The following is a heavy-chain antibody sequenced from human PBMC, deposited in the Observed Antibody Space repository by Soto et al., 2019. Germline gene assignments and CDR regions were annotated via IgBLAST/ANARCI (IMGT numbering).Heavy chain of an antibody. CDR1: GGSISSYY. Sequence: PSETLSLTCTVSGGSISSYYWSWIRQPPGKGLEWSGYIYYSGSTNYNPSLKSRVTISVDTSKNQFSLKLSSVTAADTAVYYCARDPRYSSSWHYGMDVWGQGTTVTVSS. CDR2: IYYSGST. CDR3: ARDPRYSSSWHYGMDV. V-gene: IGHV4-59*01. J-gene: IGHJ6*02. D-gene: IGHD6-13*01.